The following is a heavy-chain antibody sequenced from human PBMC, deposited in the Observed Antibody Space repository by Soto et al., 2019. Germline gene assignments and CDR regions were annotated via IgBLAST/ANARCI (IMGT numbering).Heavy chain of an antibody. J-gene: IGHJ2*01. CDR1: GFTFSSYA. D-gene: IGHD6-13*01. CDR2: ISGSGGST. CDR3: AKKSSSWYEHASSWYFDL. V-gene: IGHV3-23*01. Sequence: EVQLLESGGGLVQPGGSLRLSCAASGFTFSSYAMSWVRQAPGKGLEWVSAISGSGGSTYYAESVKGRFTISRDNSKNTLYLQMNSLRAEETAVYYCAKKSSSWYEHASSWYFDLWGRGTLVTVSS.